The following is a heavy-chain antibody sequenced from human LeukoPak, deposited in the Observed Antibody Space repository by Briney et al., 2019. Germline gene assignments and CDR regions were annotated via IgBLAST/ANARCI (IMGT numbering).Heavy chain of an antibody. CDR1: GFTFSNYW. Sequence: GGSLRLSCAASGFTFSNYWMSWVHQAPGKGLEWVANIKHDGGDKHYVDSVKGRFTIARDSAKNSLNLQMHSLRAEDTAVYYCARGGNYDILTGYIFDYWGQGTLVTVSS. J-gene: IGHJ4*02. V-gene: IGHV3-7*03. CDR3: ARGGNYDILTGYIFDY. CDR2: IKHDGGDK. D-gene: IGHD3-9*01.